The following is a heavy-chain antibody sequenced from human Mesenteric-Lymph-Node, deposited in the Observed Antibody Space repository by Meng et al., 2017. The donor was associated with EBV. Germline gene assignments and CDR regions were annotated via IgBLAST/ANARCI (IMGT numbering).Heavy chain of an antibody. CDR2: IYHSGST. CDR3: ATLHYDGSGYYFGSWFDP. CDR1: GGSISSNNW. V-gene: IGHV4-4*02. Sequence: QVSGPGLVTPSGTLSLTCAVSGGSISSNNWWSWVRQPLGKGLEWIGEIYHSGSTNSNPSLKGRVTISVDKSKNQFSLKMSSVTAADTAVYYCATLHYDGSGYYFGSWFDPWGQGTLVTVSS. J-gene: IGHJ5*02. D-gene: IGHD3-22*01.